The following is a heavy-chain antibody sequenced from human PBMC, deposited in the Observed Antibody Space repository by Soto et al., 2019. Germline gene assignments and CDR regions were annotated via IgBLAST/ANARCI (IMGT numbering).Heavy chain of an antibody. CDR1: GYTFASYA. J-gene: IGHJ4*02. CDR2: ISAYNGNT. CDR3: ARDRPPPDY. Sequence: QVQLVQSGAEVKKPGASVKVSCKASGYTFASYAISWLRQAPGQGLEWMGWISAYNGNTNYAQKLQGRVTVTTDTSTSTAYMEVRSLRSDDAGVYYLARDRPPPDYWGQGTLVTVSS. V-gene: IGHV1-18*01.